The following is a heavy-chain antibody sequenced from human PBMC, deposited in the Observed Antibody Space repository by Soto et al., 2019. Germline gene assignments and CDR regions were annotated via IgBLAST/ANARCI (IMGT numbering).Heavy chain of an antibody. J-gene: IGHJ6*03. CDR1: GFTFSSYW. CDR2: INTDGTSP. D-gene: IGHD1-26*01. V-gene: IGHV3-74*03. Sequence: EVQLVESGGALVQPGGSLRLSCAASGFTFSSYWMHWVRQAPGKGLVWVSRINTDGTSPKYADSVKGRFTISRDNAKNTLYLQMNSLRDEDTAVYYCARRWEYFYMDVWVKGTTVTVSS. CDR3: ARRWEYFYMDV.